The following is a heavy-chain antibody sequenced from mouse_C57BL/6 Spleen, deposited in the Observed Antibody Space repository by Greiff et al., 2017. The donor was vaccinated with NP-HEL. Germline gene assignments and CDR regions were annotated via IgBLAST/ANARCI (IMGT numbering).Heavy chain of an antibody. D-gene: IGHD2-1*01. CDR2: IDPSDSYT. V-gene: IGHV1-69*01. J-gene: IGHJ2*01. CDR1: GYTFTSYW. CDR3: AGGEKGNYGFDY. Sequence: QVQLQQPGAELVMPGASVKLSCKASGYTFTSYWMHWVKQRPGQGLEWIGEIDPSDSYTNYNQKFKGKSTFTVDKSSSTAYMQLSSLTSEDSAVYYCAGGEKGNYGFDYWGQGTTLTVSS.